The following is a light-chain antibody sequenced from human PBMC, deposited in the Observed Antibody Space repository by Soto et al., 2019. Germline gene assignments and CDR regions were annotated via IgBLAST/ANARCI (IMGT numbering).Light chain of an antibody. CDR1: QSIARY. CDR3: QQTYSTSPFT. Sequence: DIQMTQSPSSLSASVGDRVTITCRSSQSIARYVNWYQQNPGKAPRLLISGASNLQSGVPSRFSGSGSGTDFTLTITSLQPEDFATYFCQQTYSTSPFTFGPGTKVQIK. CDR2: GAS. J-gene: IGKJ3*01. V-gene: IGKV1-39*01.